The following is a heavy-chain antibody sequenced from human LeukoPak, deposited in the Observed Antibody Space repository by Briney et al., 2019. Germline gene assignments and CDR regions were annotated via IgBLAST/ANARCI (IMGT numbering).Heavy chain of an antibody. CDR2: ISGSGGST. J-gene: IGHJ4*02. D-gene: IGHD3-10*01. CDR3: AKTMVRGAVNFDY. V-gene: IGHV3-23*01. CDR1: GFTFSSYA. Sequence: QPGASLRLSCAASGFTFSSYAMSWVRQAPGKGLEWVSAISGSGGSTYYADSVKGRFTNSRDNSKNTLYLQMNSLRAEDTAVYYCAKTMVRGAVNFDYWGQGTLVTVSS.